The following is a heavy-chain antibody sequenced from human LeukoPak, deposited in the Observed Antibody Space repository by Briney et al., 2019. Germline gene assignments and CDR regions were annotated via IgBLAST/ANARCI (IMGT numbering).Heavy chain of an antibody. CDR2: IYTSGST. J-gene: IGHJ2*01. V-gene: IGHV4-4*07. CDR1: GGSISSYY. CDR3: ARGSYYDSSGYYGGWYFDL. D-gene: IGHD3-22*01. Sequence: PSETLSLTCTVSGGSISSYYWSWIRQPAGKGLEWIGRIYTSGSTNYNPSLNSRVTMSVDKSKNQFSLKLSSVTAAETAVYYCARGSYYDSSGYYGGWYFDLWGRGTLVTVSS.